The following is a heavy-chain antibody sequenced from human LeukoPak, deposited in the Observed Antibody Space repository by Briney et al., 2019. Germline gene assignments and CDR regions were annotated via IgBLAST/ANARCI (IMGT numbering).Heavy chain of an antibody. J-gene: IGHJ5*02. Sequence: SGGSLRLSCAASGFTFSSYAMTWVRQAPGKGLEWVSAISGSGGSTYYADSVKGRFTISRDNAKNSVFLQMSSLSGGDTAIYYCARDQGFRYFDPWGQGTLVTVSS. CDR1: GFTFSSYA. V-gene: IGHV3-23*01. CDR3: ARDQGFRYFDP. CDR2: ISGSGGST. D-gene: IGHD3-16*02.